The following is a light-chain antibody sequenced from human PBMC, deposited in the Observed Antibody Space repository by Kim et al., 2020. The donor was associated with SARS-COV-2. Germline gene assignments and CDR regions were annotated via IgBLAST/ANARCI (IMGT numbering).Light chain of an antibody. J-gene: IGKJ2*01. CDR3: QQYYSYLYT. Sequence: ASTGDRVTITCRASQGISSYLAWYQQKPGKAPKLLIYAASTLQSGVPSRFSGSGSGTDFTLTISCLQSEDFATYYCQQYYSYLYTFGQGTKLEI. CDR1: QGISSY. CDR2: AAS. V-gene: IGKV1-8*01.